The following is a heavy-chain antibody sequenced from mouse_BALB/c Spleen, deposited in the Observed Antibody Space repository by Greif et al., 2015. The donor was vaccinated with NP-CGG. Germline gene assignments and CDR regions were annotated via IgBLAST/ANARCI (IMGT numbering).Heavy chain of an antibody. CDR1: GYTFTSYY. J-gene: IGHJ4*01. CDR3: TRDAMDY. V-gene: IGHV1S56*01. Sequence: VQLQQSGPELVKPGASVRIPCKASGYTFTSYYIHWVRQRPGQGLKWIGWIFPGNLDTKYNENFKGRATLTADKSSSTAFMQLSSRTSEDSAVYFCTRDAMDYWGQGTSVTVSS. CDR2: IFPGNLDT.